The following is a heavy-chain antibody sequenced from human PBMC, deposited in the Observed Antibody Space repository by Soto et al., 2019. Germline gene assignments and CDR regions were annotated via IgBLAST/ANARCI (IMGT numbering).Heavy chain of an antibody. V-gene: IGHV3-9*01. CDR3: AKDMSQNAFDI. Sequence: GGSLRLSCAASGFTFDDYAMHWVRQAPGKGLEWVSGISWNSGSIGYADSVKGRFTISRDNAKNSLYLQMNSLRAEDTALYYCAKDMSQNAFDIWGQGTMVTVSS. J-gene: IGHJ3*02. CDR2: ISWNSGSI. CDR1: GFTFDDYA.